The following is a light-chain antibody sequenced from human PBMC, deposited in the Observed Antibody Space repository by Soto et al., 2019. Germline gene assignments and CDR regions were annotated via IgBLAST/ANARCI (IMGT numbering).Light chain of an antibody. V-gene: IGKV3-20*01. J-gene: IGKJ1*01. CDR3: QQYGSSPWT. Sequence: EIVLTQSPGTLSLSPGERATLSCRASQSVSSNYLAWYQQKPGQAPRLLIYGASSRATGIPDRFSGSGSGADFTLTGSRLEPEDFVVYYCQQYGSSPWTFGQGTKVEIK. CDR2: GAS. CDR1: QSVSSNY.